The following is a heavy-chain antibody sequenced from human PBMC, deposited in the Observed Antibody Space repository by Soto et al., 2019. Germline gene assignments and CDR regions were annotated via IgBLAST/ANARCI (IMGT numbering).Heavy chain of an antibody. CDR2: IWYDGSNK. CDR1: GFTFSSYG. V-gene: IGHV3-33*01. Sequence: QVQLVESGGGVVQPGRSLRLSCAASGFTFSSYGMHWVRQAPGKGLEWVAVIWYDGSNKYYADSVKGRFTISRDNSKNTLYLQMNILRAEDTAVYYCARDRVYYGDYEGVDYWGQGTLVTVSS. J-gene: IGHJ4*02. D-gene: IGHD4-17*01. CDR3: ARDRVYYGDYEGVDY.